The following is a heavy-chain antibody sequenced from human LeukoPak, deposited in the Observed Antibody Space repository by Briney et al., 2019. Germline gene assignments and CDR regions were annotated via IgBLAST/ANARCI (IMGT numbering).Heavy chain of an antibody. CDR2: ISDDGNTK. CDR3: ARGSVGTPPPFDY. Sequence: TGGSLRLSCAASGFIFSNHAIQWVRQAPGEGLEWVAIISDDGNTKNYVDSVKGRFTISRDNSKNTVFLQMDSLRTEDTALYYCARGSVGTPPPFDYCGQGTLVTVSS. D-gene: IGHD2-15*01. J-gene: IGHJ4*02. CDR1: GFIFSNHA. V-gene: IGHV3-30*04.